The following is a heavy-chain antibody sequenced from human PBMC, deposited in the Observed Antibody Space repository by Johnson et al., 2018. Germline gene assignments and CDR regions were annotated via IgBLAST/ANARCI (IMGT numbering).Heavy chain of an antibody. D-gene: IGHD4-17*01. CDR3: ARATGLYGDLYYYGMDV. Sequence: VQLVETGGGVVQPGRSLRLSCAASGFTFSSYGMHWVRQAPGKGLEWGEVIWYEGRNKNYADSVKGRFTIPRDNSKNTLYLQMNSLSAEDTAVYYCARATGLYGDLYYYGMDVWGQGTTVTVSS. V-gene: IGHV3-33*01. CDR2: IWYEGRNK. CDR1: GFTFSSYG. J-gene: IGHJ6*02.